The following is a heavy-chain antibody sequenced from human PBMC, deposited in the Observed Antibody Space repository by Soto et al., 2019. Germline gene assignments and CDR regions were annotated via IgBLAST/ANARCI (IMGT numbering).Heavy chain of an antibody. CDR3: VSWVSAHFDY. V-gene: IGHV3-23*01. J-gene: IGHJ4*01. CDR2: ISSNGANT. CDR1: GFTFDSPYSHG. D-gene: IGHD2-8*01. Sequence: EVLLLESGGGLVQPGGSLGLSCAASGFTFDSPYSHGMSWVRQSPGRGPEWVSTISSNGANTHYAESVKGRFTLSKDASRNTVHLHMNSLRAEDTATYFCVSWVSAHFDYWGHGTPVTVSS.